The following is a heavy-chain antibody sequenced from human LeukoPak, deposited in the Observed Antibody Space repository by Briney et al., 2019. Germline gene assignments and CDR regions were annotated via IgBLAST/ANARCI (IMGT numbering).Heavy chain of an antibody. CDR2: IKSKTDGETT. CDR1: GFTFGSSW. CDR3: TTDLGTYYHGSQRLIPIDY. V-gene: IGHV3-15*01. J-gene: IGHJ4*02. D-gene: IGHD3-10*01. Sequence: GGSLRLSCVVSGFTFGSSWMSWVRQAPGKGLEWIGRIKSKTDGETTNYAEPVRGRFTISRDDSKSAVYMQMNSLKIEETAVYYCTTDLGTYYHGSQRLIPIDYWGQGTLVTXSS.